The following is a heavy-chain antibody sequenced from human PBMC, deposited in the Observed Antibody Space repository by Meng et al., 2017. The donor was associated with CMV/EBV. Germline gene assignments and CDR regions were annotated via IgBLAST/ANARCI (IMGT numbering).Heavy chain of an antibody. CDR1: GYTLTELS. CDR2: FDPEDGGT. D-gene: IGHD2-2*02. CDR3: ATVRYQLLYRFYNWFDP. V-gene: IGHV1-24*01. Sequence: ASVKVSCKVSGYTLTELSMHWVRQAPGKGLEWMGGFDPEDGGTIYAQKFQGRVTMTEDTSTDTAYMELSSLRSEDTAVYYCATVRYQLLYRFYNWFDPWGQGTLVTVSS. J-gene: IGHJ5*02.